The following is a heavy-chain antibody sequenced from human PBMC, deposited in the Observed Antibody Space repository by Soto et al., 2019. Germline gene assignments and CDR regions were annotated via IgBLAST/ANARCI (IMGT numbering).Heavy chain of an antibody. CDR1: GFRFSDSS. V-gene: IGHV3-48*01. D-gene: IGHD3-3*01. Sequence: ESGGRLVQPGGSLRISCAASGFRFSDSSMNWVRQAPGRGLEWVAYISSSSFTIHYADSVEGRFAISRDNAKNSLYLQMNSLRVEDTAVYYCARADNYCWSGHLDYWGQGALVTVSS. CDR2: ISSSSFTI. CDR3: ARADNYCWSGHLDY. J-gene: IGHJ4*02.